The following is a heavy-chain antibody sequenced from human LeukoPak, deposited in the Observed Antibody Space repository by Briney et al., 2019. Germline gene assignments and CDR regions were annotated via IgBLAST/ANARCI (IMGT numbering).Heavy chain of an antibody. CDR1: GFTFSSYA. Sequence: PGGSLRLSCAASGFTFSSYAMSWVRQAPGKGLEWVSAISGSGGSTYYADSVKGRFTISRDNSKNPLYLQMNSLRAEDTAVYYCAKAGVAAIFYFDYWGQGTLVTVSS. CDR2: ISGSGGST. J-gene: IGHJ4*02. D-gene: IGHD2-15*01. V-gene: IGHV3-23*01. CDR3: AKAGVAAIFYFDY.